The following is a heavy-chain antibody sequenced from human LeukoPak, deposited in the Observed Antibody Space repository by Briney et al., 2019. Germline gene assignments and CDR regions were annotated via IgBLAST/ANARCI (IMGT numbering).Heavy chain of an antibody. CDR2: INHSGST. CDR3: ASRPYGSGSYARVLDY. Sequence: SETLSLTCAVYGGSFSGYYWSWIRQPPGKGLEWIGEINHSGSTNYNPSLKSRVTISVDTSKNQFSLKLSSVTAADTAVYYCASRPYGSGSYARVLDYWGQGTLVTVSS. J-gene: IGHJ4*02. V-gene: IGHV4-34*01. D-gene: IGHD3-10*01. CDR1: GGSFSGYY.